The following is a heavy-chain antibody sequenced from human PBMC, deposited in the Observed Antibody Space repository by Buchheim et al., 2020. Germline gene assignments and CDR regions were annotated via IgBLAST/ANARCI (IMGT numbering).Heavy chain of an antibody. J-gene: IGHJ6*02. Sequence: EVQLVESGGGLVQPGGSLRLSCAASGFSFSNSWMHWVRQAPGKGLVWVSHINSDGSTTTYADSVKGRFTISRENAKNKVYLQMNILRVEDTAVYYCARDRSYAMDVWGQGTT. V-gene: IGHV3-74*03. CDR1: GFSFSNSW. CDR2: INSDGSTT. CDR3: ARDRSYAMDV.